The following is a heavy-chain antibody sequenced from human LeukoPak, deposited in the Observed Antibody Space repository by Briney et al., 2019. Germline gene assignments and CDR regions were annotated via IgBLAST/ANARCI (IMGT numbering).Heavy chain of an antibody. V-gene: IGHV4-59*08. Sequence: SETLSLTCTVSSGSISSYYWSWIRQPPGKGLEWIGYIYYSGSTNYNPSLKSRVTISVDTSKTQFSLKLSSVTAADTAVYYCARRHSTVTAFDYWGQGTLVTVSS. D-gene: IGHD4-17*01. CDR3: ARRHSTVTAFDY. CDR1: SGSISSYY. CDR2: IYYSGST. J-gene: IGHJ4*02.